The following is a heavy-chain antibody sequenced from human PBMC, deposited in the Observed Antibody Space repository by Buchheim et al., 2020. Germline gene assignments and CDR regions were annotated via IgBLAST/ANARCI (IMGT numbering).Heavy chain of an antibody. CDR3: ATVGGSYYLWDY. J-gene: IGHJ4*02. Sequence: EVQLVESGGGLVQPGGSLRLSCTASGFTFSSYSMSWVRQAPGRGLEWLSYISSSTNTIYYAASVKGRFTISRDNAKNSLYLQMKNLRAEDTAVYYCATVGGSYYLWDYWGPGTL. CDR1: GFTFSSYS. D-gene: IGHD1-26*01. V-gene: IGHV3-48*01. CDR2: ISSSTNTI.